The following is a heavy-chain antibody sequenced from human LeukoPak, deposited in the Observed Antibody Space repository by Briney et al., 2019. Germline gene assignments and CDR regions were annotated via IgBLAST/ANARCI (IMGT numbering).Heavy chain of an antibody. V-gene: IGHV4-4*07. J-gene: IGHJ4*02. CDR1: GGSISSYY. D-gene: IGHD2-2*01. Sequence: SETLSLTCTVSGGSISSYYWSWIRQPAGKGLEWIGRIYTSGSTNYNPSLKSRVTMSVDTSKNQFSLKLSSVTAADTAVYYCARDRELFYCSSTSCLGEFDYWGQGTLVTVSS. CDR3: ARDRELFYCSSTSCLGEFDY. CDR2: IYTSGST.